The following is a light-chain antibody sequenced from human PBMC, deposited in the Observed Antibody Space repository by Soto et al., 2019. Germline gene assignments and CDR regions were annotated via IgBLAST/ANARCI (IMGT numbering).Light chain of an antibody. V-gene: IGKV1-5*01. J-gene: IGKJ3*01. CDR2: DAS. CDR1: QSISIW. CDR3: QQDNSYLFT. Sequence: DIQMTQSPSTLSASVGDRVTITCRASQSISIWLAWYQQKPGKAPKLLIYDASSLESGVPSRFRGRVSGTEVTLTISSLHPDDFAPYYCQQDNSYLFTFGTGTKVDIK.